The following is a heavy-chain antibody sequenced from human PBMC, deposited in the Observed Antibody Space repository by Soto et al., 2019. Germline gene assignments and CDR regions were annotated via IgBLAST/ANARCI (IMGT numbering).Heavy chain of an antibody. CDR3: ARSGSYYIIGAFDI. D-gene: IGHD3-10*01. J-gene: IGHJ3*02. V-gene: IGHV1-46*01. Sequence: APVNGYCKASGYTYTRYYMHWLRKANRQGLEWMGIINPSGGSTSYAQKFQGRVTMTRETSTSTVYMELSSLRSEDTAVYYCARSGSYYIIGAFDIWGQGTMVTVSS. CDR1: GYTYTRYY. CDR2: INPSGGST.